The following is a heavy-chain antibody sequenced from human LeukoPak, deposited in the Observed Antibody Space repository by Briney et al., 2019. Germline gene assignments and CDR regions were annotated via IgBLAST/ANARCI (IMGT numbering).Heavy chain of an antibody. CDR1: GFTFSSYT. J-gene: IGHJ5*02. CDR3: ARDATTAMVTGWFDP. V-gene: IGHV3-21*01. Sequence: GGSLRLSCAASGFTFSSYTMNWVRQAPGKGLEWVSSISSSSSYINYADSVKGRFTISRDNAKNSLYLQMNSLRAEDTAVYYCARDATTAMVTGWFDPWGQGTLVTVSS. CDR2: ISSSSSYI. D-gene: IGHD5-18*01.